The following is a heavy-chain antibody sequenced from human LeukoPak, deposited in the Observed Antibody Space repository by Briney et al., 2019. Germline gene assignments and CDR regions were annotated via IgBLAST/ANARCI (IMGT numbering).Heavy chain of an antibody. D-gene: IGHD3-10*01. CDR2: ISSSSSFI. CDR1: GFTFGSYS. J-gene: IGHJ4*02. CDR3: TRLRGERASGDY. V-gene: IGHV3-21*01. Sequence: GGSLRLSCAASGFTFGSYSMNWVRQAPEKGPEWVSSISSSSSFIYYADSVKGRFTISRDNAKNSLYLQMNSLRAEDTAVYYCTRLRGERASGDYWAREPWSPSPQ.